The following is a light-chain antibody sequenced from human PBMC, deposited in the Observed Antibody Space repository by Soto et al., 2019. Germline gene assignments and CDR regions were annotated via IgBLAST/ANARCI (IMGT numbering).Light chain of an antibody. CDR1: QSVSSY. V-gene: IGKV3-11*01. CDR3: QERSDWPRT. Sequence: EIVLTQSPATLYLSPGERATLSCRASQSVSSYLAWYQQKVGQAPRLLIYDASNRATGIPARFSGSGSGTDFTLTISSLEPEDFAVYYCQERSDWPRTFGQGTKMEIK. CDR2: DAS. J-gene: IGKJ1*01.